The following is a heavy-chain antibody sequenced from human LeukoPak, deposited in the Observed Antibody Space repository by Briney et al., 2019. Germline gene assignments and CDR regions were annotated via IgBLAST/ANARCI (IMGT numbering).Heavy chain of an antibody. V-gene: IGHV3-48*04. Sequence: GGSLRLSCAASGFTFSSYSMNWVRQAPGKGLEWVSYISSSGNTIYYADSVKGRVTISRDNAESSLYLQMNSLRADDTAVYYCAQRFDYWGQGTLVTVSS. CDR2: ISSSGNTI. CDR3: AQRFDY. CDR1: GFTFSSYS. J-gene: IGHJ4*02.